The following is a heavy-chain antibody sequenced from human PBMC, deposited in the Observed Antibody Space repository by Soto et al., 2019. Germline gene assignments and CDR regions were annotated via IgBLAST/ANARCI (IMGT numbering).Heavy chain of an antibody. Sequence: QVQLQQSGPGLVKPSQTLSLTCAISGDSVSSNSAAWNWIRQSPSRGLEWLGRTYYRSKWYNDYAVSVKSRITINPDTSKNQFSLQLNSVTPEDTAVYYCARDQGRVVPSINWYFDLWGRGTLVTVSS. V-gene: IGHV6-1*01. J-gene: IGHJ2*01. CDR2: TYYRSKWYN. D-gene: IGHD3-10*01. CDR3: ARDQGRVVPSINWYFDL. CDR1: GDSVSSNSAA.